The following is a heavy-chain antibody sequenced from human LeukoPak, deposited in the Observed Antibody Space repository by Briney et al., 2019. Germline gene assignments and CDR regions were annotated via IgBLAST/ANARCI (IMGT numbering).Heavy chain of an antibody. CDR2: ISSSSSYI. CDR1: GFTFSSYS. J-gene: IGHJ3*02. CDR3: ARVDYYDRSGYSGSGAFDI. Sequence: GGSLRLSCAAAGFTFSSYSMNWVRQAPGKGLEWVSSISSSSSYIYYADSVKGRFTISRDNAKNSLYLQMNSLRAEDTAVYYCARVDYYDRSGYSGSGAFDIWGQGTMVTVSS. V-gene: IGHV3-21*04. D-gene: IGHD3-22*01.